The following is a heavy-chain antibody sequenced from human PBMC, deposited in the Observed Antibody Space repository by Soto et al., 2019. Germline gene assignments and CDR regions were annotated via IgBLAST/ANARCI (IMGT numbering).Heavy chain of an antibody. Sequence: GGSLRLSCAASGFTFSSYWMHWVRQAPGKGLVWVSRINSDGSSTSYADSVKGRFTISRDNAKNTLYLQMNSLRAEDTAVYYCASQDYGDNRPSDYWGQGTLVPVSS. D-gene: IGHD4-17*01. J-gene: IGHJ4*02. CDR1: GFTFSSYW. CDR2: INSDGSST. V-gene: IGHV3-74*01. CDR3: ASQDYGDNRPSDY.